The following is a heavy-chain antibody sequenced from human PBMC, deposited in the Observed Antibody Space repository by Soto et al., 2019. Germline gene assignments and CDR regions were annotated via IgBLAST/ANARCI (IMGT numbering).Heavy chain of an antibody. CDR3: ARDDFVVRGVYYYYGMDV. V-gene: IGHV1-18*01. J-gene: IGHJ6*02. CDR2: ISGYNGNT. D-gene: IGHD3-10*01. CDR1: GYTFSSYG. Sequence: QAQLVQSGAEVKKPGASVKFSCKASGYTFSSYGITWVRQAPGQGLEWMAWISGYNGNTNYAQNLQGRVTMTTDTSTNTAYMELGSLRSDDTAVYYCARDDFVVRGVYYYYGMDVWGQGTTVTVSS.